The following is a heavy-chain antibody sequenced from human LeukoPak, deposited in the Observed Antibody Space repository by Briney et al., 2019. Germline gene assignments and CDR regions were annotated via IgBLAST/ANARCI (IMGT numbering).Heavy chain of an antibody. V-gene: IGHV4-38-2*02. D-gene: IGHD3-22*01. Sequence: SDTLSLTCTVSGYSISSGYYWGWIRQPPGKGLEWIGSIYHSGSTYYNPSLKSRVTISVDTSKNQFSLKLSSVTAADTAVYYCARETYYYDSSGPNWFDPWGQGTQVIVSP. CDR3: ARETYYYDSSGPNWFDP. J-gene: IGHJ5*02. CDR1: GYSISSGYY. CDR2: IYHSGST.